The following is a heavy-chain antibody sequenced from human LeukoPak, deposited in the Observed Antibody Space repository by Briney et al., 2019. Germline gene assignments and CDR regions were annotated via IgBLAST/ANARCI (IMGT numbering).Heavy chain of an antibody. CDR2: ISWNSGSI. J-gene: IGHJ4*02. Sequence: GGSLRLSCAASGFTFDDYAMHWVRQAPGKGLEWVSGISWNSGSIGYADSVKGRFTISRDNAKNSLYLQMNSLRAEDTALYYCAKSMVRGVMYKDYWGQGTLVTVSS. CDR3: AKSMVRGVMYKDY. V-gene: IGHV3-9*01. D-gene: IGHD3-10*01. CDR1: GFTFDDYA.